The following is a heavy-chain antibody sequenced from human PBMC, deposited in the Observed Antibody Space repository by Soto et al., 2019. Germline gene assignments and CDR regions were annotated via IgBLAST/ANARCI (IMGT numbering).Heavy chain of an antibody. D-gene: IGHD2-2*02. V-gene: IGHV4-59*01. CDR2: IYYSGST. Sequence: SETLSLTCTVSGGSISSYYWSWIRQPPGKGLEWIGYIYYSGSTNYNPSLKSRVTISVDTSKNQFSLKLSSVTAADTAVYYCASSGYCSSTSCYRGIYYYYGMDVWGQGTTVTVSS. J-gene: IGHJ6*02. CDR3: ASSGYCSSTSCYRGIYYYYGMDV. CDR1: GGSISSYY.